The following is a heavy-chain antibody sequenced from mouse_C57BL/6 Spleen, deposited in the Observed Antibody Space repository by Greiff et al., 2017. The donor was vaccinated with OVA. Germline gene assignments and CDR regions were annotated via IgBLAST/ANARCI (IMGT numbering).Heavy chain of an antibody. CDR3: ARCDSSYAMDD. D-gene: IGHD2-12*01. J-gene: IGHJ4*01. V-gene: IGHV1-54*01. Sequence: VQLQQSGAELVRPGTSVKVSCKASGYAFTNYLIEWVKQRPGQGLEWIGVINPGSGGTNYNEKLKGKATLTADKSSSTAYMQLSSLTSEDSAVYFCARCDSSYAMDDWGQGTSVTVSS. CDR1: GYAFTNYL. CDR2: INPGSGGT.